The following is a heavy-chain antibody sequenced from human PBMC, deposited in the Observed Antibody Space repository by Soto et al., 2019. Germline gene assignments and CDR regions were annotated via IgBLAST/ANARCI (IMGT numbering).Heavy chain of an antibody. CDR2: IYYTGNT. CDR3: ARDNHITMVRGGPERDYYYYYMDV. Sequence: PSETLSLTCIVSGDSIGSSTYYWGWLRQPPGRGPEYIAIIYYTGNTYYNPSLKSRVSISVDKSKNQFSLKLSSVTAADTAVYYCARDNHITMVRGGPERDYYYYYMDVWGKGTTVTVSS. J-gene: IGHJ6*03. CDR1: GDSIGSSTYY. V-gene: IGHV4-39*07. D-gene: IGHD3-10*01.